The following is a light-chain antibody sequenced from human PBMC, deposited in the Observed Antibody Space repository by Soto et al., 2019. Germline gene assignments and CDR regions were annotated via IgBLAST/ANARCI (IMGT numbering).Light chain of an antibody. J-gene: IGKJ1*01. CDR3: RQHNNYPLT. CDR2: GAS. Sequence: EIVLTQSPGTVSLSPGESATLSCRASQNVGSDLACYQQKPGQAPRLLIYGASSRATGIPARFSGSGSGTEFTLTISSLQPEDFATYFCRQHNNYPLTFGQGTKVDIK. CDR1: QNVGSD. V-gene: IGKV3-15*01.